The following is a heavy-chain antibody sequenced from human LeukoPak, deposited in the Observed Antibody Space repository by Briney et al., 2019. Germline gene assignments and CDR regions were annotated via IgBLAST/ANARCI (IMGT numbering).Heavy chain of an antibody. D-gene: IGHD5-12*01. J-gene: IGHJ6*04. CDR1: GYTFTGYY. CDR3: ARAGGGGYSGYEEGRQANYYYYYGMDV. V-gene: IGHV1-2*04. Sequence: ASVKVSCKASGYTFTGYYMHWVRQAPGQGLEWRGWSNPNSGGTNYAQKFQGWVTMTRDTSISTAYMELSRLTSADTAVYYCARAGGGGYSGYEEGRQANYYYYYGMDVWGKGTTVTVSS. CDR2: SNPNSGGT.